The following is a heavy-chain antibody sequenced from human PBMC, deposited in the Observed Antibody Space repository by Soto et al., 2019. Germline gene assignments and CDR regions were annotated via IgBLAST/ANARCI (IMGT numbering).Heavy chain of an antibody. J-gene: IGHJ6*02. CDR3: ARAALRYSGSLCNYGMDV. V-gene: IGHV1-2*02. D-gene: IGHD6-13*01. Sequence: QVQLVQSGAEVKKPGASVKVSCKASGYTFTGYYMHWVRQAPGQGLEWMGWINPNSGGTNYAQKFQGRVTMTRDTSISTAYMELSRLRSDDTAVYYCARAALRYSGSLCNYGMDVWGQGTTVTVSS. CDR1: GYTFTGYY. CDR2: INPNSGGT.